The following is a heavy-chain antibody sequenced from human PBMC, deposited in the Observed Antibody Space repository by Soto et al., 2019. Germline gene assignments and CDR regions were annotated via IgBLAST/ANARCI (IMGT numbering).Heavy chain of an antibody. CDR1: GGSISSSY. V-gene: IGHV4-59*01. CDR3: ARDKYCSGGSCRKNWFDP. D-gene: IGHD2-15*01. J-gene: IGHJ5*02. Sequence: PSAPLSLTCSVSGGSISSSYWSWIRQPPGQGLEWLAYIYDDGSANYNPSLKSRATISLDMSKNQFSLKLTSVTAADTAVYYCARDKYCSGGSCRKNWFDPWGQGTLVTVSS. CDR2: IYDDGSA.